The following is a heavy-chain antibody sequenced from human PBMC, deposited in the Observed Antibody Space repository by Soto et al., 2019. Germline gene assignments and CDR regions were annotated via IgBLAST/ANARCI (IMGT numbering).Heavy chain of an antibody. Sequence: ETLSLTCTVSGGSISSYYWSWIRQPPGKGLEWIGYIYYSGSTNYNPSLKSRVTISVDTSKNQFSLKLSSVTAADTAVYYCARVAEMNYYDSSGYLYYFDYWGQGTLVTVSS. CDR3: ARVAEMNYYDSSGYLYYFDY. J-gene: IGHJ4*02. V-gene: IGHV4-59*01. CDR2: IYYSGST. D-gene: IGHD3-22*01. CDR1: GGSISSYY.